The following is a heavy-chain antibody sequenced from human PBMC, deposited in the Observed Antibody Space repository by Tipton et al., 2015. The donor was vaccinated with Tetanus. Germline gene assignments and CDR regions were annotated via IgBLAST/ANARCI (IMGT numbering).Heavy chain of an antibody. V-gene: IGHV4-59*13. CDR1: GGSISSYY. CDR2: IYYSGST. Sequence: TLSLTCTVSGGSISSYYWRWIRQPPGKGLECIGYIYYSGSTNYNPSLKSRVTISVDTAKNQFSLKLSSVTAADTAVYYCARGGLGEVGYWGQGTLVTVSS. CDR3: ARGGLGEVGY. D-gene: IGHD2-15*01. J-gene: IGHJ4*02.